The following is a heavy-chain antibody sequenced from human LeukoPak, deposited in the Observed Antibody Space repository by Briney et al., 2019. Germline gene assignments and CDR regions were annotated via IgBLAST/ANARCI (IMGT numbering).Heavy chain of an antibody. CDR2: IYYSGST. CDR3: ARVPYDSSGYPYFDY. J-gene: IGHJ4*02. D-gene: IGHD3-22*01. V-gene: IGHV4-61*01. CDR1: GGSVSSGSYY. Sequence: PSETLSLTCTVSGGSVSSGSYYWSWIRQPPGKGLEWIGYIYYSGSTNYNPSLKSRVTISVDTSKNQFSLKLSSVTAADTAVYYCARVPYDSSGYPYFDYWGQGTLVTVSS.